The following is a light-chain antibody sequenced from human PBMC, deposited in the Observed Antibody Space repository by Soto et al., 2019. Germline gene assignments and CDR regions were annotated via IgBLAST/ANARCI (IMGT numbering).Light chain of an antibody. Sequence: QSVLTQPASVSESPGQSISISCTGPSSDVGTYNLVSWYQQHPDKAPKVILYEGTKRPSGVSPRFSGSQSGNTASLTISGLQAEDEAVYFCYSFAGTNTFSYVFGPGTKLTVL. V-gene: IGLV2-23*03. CDR3: YSFAGTNTFSYV. CDR1: SSDVGTYNL. CDR2: EGT. J-gene: IGLJ1*01.